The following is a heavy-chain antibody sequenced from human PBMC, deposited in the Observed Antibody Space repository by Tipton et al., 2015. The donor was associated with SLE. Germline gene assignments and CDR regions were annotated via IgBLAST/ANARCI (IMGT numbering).Heavy chain of an antibody. CDR2: ISSSSSYT. D-gene: IGHD2/OR15-2a*01. Sequence: SLRLSCAASGFTFSSYGMHWVRQAPGKGLEWVSYISSSSSYTNYADSVKGRFTISRDNAKNSLYLQMNSLRAEDTAVYYCAKDPASLYDPYYFDYWGQGTLVTVSS. CDR3: AKDPASLYDPYYFDY. V-gene: IGHV3-21*05. CDR1: GFTFSSYG. J-gene: IGHJ4*02.